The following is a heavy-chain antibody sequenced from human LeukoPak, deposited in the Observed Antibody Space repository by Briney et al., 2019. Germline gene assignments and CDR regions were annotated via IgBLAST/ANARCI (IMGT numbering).Heavy chain of an antibody. CDR1: GGSISNYY. CDR3: ARRSDYYDILNL. CDR2: IYYTGST. V-gene: IGHV4-59*01. D-gene: IGHD3-22*01. J-gene: IGHJ3*01. Sequence: SETLSLTCTVSGGSISNYYWTWIRQPPGHGLEWIGYIYYTGSTNYNPSLKSRVTISVDASKNQFSLKLSSVTAADTAVYYCARRSDYYDILNLWGQGTMVTVSS.